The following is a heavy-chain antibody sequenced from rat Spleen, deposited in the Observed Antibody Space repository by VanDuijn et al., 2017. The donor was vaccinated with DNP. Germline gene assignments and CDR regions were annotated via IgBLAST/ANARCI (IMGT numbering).Heavy chain of an antibody. CDR1: GFTFSNYD. J-gene: IGHJ4*01. D-gene: IGHD1-11*01. V-gene: IGHV5-25*01. CDR3: ARHYGGYTVYAMDA. CDR2: IRTSGGST. Sequence: EVQLAESGGDLVQPGRSLKLSCAASGFTFSNYDMAWVRQAPTKGLEWVASIRTSGGSTYYRDSVKGRFTVSRDNAKSTLYLQMDSLRSEDTATYYCARHYGGYTVYAMDAWGQGTSATVSS.